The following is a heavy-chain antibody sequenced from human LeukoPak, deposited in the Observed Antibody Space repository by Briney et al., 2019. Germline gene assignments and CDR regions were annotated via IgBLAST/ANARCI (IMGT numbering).Heavy chain of an antibody. V-gene: IGHV4-59*08. CDR2: IYYSGSAHYGST. CDR3: ARSDGSSPDY. CDR1: GGSVTNYY. J-gene: IGHJ4*02. D-gene: IGHD6-13*01. Sequence: SETLSLTCTVSGGSVTNYYWTWIRQPPGKGLEWIGYIYYSGSAHYGSTNYNPSLESRVTISVDTSKNQFSLKLTSVTAADTAVYYCARSDGSSPDYWGQGTLVTVSS.